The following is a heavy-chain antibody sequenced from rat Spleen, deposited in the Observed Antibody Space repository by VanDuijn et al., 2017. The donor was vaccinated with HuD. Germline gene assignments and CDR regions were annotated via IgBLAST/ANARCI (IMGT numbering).Heavy chain of an antibody. Sequence: EVQLVESGGGLVQPGRSMKLSCAASGFTFSNYYMAWVRQAPTKGLEWVASINYDGTNIHYRDSVKGRFTISRDNAKSTLYLQMDSLRSEDTATYYCATGTLFDYWGQGVMVTVSS. CDR2: INYDGTNI. CDR3: ATGTLFDY. J-gene: IGHJ2*01. D-gene: IGHD1-4*01. V-gene: IGHV5-25*01. CDR1: GFTFSNYY.